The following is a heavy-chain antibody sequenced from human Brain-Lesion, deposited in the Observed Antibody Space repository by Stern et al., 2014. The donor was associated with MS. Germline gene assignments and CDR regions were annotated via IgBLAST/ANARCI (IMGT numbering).Heavy chain of an antibody. CDR2: ISRGCGTL. CDR1: EFTVDSYS. V-gene: IGHV3-48*02. CDR3: ARGRSDKYYGLDV. Sequence: VQLVESGGGLVQSGGSLRLFCSASEFTVDSYSMGWVRQVPGKGLEYVAHISRGCGTLQYADSVRGRFTISRDSAMNSLFLQMNSLRDEDSGVYYCARGRSDKYYGLDVWGQGTTVTVS. J-gene: IGHJ6*02.